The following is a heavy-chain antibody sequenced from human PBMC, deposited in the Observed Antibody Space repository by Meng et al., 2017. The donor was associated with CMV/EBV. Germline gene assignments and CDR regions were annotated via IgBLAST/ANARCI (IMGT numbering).Heavy chain of an antibody. V-gene: IGHV1-2*02. J-gene: IGHJ5*02. D-gene: IGHD6-19*01. CDR2: INPNSGGT. Sequence: QVQLVQSWAEVKKPEATVKVSCKASGYTFTGYYMHWVRQAPGQGLEWMGWINPNSGGTNYAQKFQGRVTMTRDTSISTAYMELSRLRSDDTAVYYCARDRVAVAGNHWFDPWGQGTLVTVSS. CDR3: ARDRVAVAGNHWFDP. CDR1: GYTFTGYY.